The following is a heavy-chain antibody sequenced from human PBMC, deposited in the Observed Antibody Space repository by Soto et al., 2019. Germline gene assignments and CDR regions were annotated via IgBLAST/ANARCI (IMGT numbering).Heavy chain of an antibody. Sequence: GGSLRLSCAASGFTFNNAWMNWVRQAPGKGLEWVGRIKSKTDGGTTDYAAPVKGRFTISRDDSKNTLYLQMNSLKTEDTAVYYCTTGPFGGYSDFDYWGQGTLVTVSS. CDR3: TTGPFGGYSDFDY. CDR1: GFTFNNAW. CDR2: IKSKTDGGTT. D-gene: IGHD5-12*01. V-gene: IGHV3-15*07. J-gene: IGHJ4*02.